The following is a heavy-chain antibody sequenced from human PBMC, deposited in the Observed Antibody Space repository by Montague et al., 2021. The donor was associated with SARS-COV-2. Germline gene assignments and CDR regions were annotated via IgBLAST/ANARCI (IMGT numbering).Heavy chain of an antibody. V-gene: IGHV4-4*07. CDR3: ARGVVVAPPVVDY. CDR1: GEPISGFF. CDR2: IYASGGT. Sequence: SETLSLTCSVSGEPISGFFWNWIRQHARKGLEWIGRIYASGGTDYYPSPDSRVTISVDTSKNHFFLKVNTVTAADTAMYYCARGVVVAPPVVDYWGQGTLVTVSS. D-gene: IGHD2-15*01. J-gene: IGHJ4*02.